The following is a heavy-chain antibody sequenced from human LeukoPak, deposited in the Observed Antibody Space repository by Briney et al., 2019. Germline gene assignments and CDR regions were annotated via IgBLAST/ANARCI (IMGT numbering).Heavy chain of an antibody. CDR1: GFAFSSHA. D-gene: IGHD6-6*01. CDR2: ISYDENTK. J-gene: IGHJ5*02. Sequence: PGGSLRLSCAASGFAFSSHAMHWVRQAPGKGLEWVAVISYDENTKYYADSVKGRFTISRDNSRNTLYLQMNSLRADDTALYYCARDLYSSSSVNWFDPWGQGNLVTVSS. V-gene: IGHV3-30*04. CDR3: ARDLYSSSSVNWFDP.